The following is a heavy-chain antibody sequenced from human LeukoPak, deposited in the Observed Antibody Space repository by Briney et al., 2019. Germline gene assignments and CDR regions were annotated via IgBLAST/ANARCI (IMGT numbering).Heavy chain of an antibody. CDR1: GFTFSSYA. CDR2: ISGSGGST. CDR3: AKGGNIVVVTMSTHGYYFDY. D-gene: IGHD2-21*02. Sequence: AGGSLRLSCAASGFTFSSYAMSWVRQAPGKGLEWVSAISGSGGSTYYADSVKGRFTISRDNSKNTLYLQMNSLRAEDTAVYYCAKGGNIVVVTMSTHGYYFDYWGQGTLVTVSS. J-gene: IGHJ4*02. V-gene: IGHV3-23*01.